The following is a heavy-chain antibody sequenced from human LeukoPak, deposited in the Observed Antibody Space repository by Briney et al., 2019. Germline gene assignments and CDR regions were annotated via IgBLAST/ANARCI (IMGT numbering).Heavy chain of an antibody. Sequence: ASVTVSCKASGYTFTGYYMHWVRQAHGPGLEWMGWINPNSGGTNYAQKFQGWVTMTRDTSISTAYMELSRLRSDDTAVYYCARGATWIQPAEGVQRDWFDPWGQGTLVTVSS. CDR1: GYTFTGYY. CDR3: ARGATWIQPAEGVQRDWFDP. J-gene: IGHJ5*02. V-gene: IGHV1-2*04. CDR2: INPNSGGT. D-gene: IGHD5-18*01.